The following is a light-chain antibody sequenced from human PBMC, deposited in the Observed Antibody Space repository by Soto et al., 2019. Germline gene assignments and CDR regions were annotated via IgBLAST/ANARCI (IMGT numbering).Light chain of an antibody. CDR2: DVS. Sequence: QSVLTQPASVSGSPGQSINISCTGTSSDGGGYNYVSWYQQHPGKAPKLMIYDVSNRPSGVSNRFSGSKSGNTASLTISGLQAEDEADYYCSSYTSSSTYVFGTGTKLTVL. J-gene: IGLJ1*01. CDR1: SSDGGGYNY. V-gene: IGLV2-14*01. CDR3: SSYTSSSTYV.